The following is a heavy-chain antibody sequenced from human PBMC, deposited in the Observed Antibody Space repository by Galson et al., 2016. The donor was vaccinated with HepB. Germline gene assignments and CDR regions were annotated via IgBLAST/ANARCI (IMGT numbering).Heavy chain of an antibody. CDR3: ASGGYSGYHAFDI. J-gene: IGHJ3*02. D-gene: IGHD5-12*01. CDR1: GGTLISYA. Sequence: SVKVSCKASGGTLISYAISWVRQAPGQGLEWMGGIIPIFGTANYAQKFQGRVTITADESTSTAYMELSSLRSDDTAVNYCASGGYSGYHAFDIWGQGTMVTVSS. CDR2: IIPIFGTA. V-gene: IGHV1-69*13.